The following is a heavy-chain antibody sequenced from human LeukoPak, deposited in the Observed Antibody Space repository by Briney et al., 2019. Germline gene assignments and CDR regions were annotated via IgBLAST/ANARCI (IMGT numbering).Heavy chain of an antibody. CDR3: AGDKTTGGWYEFDY. CDR1: GFTFSTYN. D-gene: IGHD6-19*01. CDR2: ITSSSSYV. V-gene: IGHV3-21*04. Sequence: GGSLRLSCEASGFTFSTYNMNWVRQAPGKRLEWVSSITSSSSYVFYADSVKGRFTISRDTSKNTVSLQMNSLRAEDTAVYYCAGDKTTGGWYEFDYWGQGTLVTVSS. J-gene: IGHJ4*02.